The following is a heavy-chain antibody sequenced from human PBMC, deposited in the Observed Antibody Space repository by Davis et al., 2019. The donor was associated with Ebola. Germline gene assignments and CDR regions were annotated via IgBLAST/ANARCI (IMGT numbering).Heavy chain of an antibody. D-gene: IGHD5-12*01. J-gene: IGHJ4*02. CDR2: IIPIIARE. CDR1: GYTFTSFY. Sequence: AASVKVSCKASGYTFTSFYVHWVRQVPGQGLEWMGGIIPIIAREDYAQKFQGRVTISADASTDTAYMELSSLRSEDTAIYYCARGDIVTDQVEYFDYWGQGTLVTVSS. V-gene: IGHV1-69*13. CDR3: ARGDIVTDQVEYFDY.